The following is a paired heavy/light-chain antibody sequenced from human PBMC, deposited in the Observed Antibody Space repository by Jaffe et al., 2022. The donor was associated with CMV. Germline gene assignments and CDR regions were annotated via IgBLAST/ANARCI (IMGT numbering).Heavy chain of an antibody. V-gene: IGHV4-39*01. CDR1: GGSIGSTNYY. J-gene: IGHJ3*01. CDR3: ARHAEVQLPTWGPPFPF. Sequence: QLQLQESGPRLVKPSGTLSLTCTVSGGSIGSTNYYWGWLRQPPGKGLEWIGSMYYRGNINYNPSLKSRVTISMDTSRNQFSLKLSSVTAADTAIYYCARHAEVQLPTWGPPFPFWGQGTLVTVSS. D-gene: IGHD1-26*01. CDR2: MYYRGNI.
Light chain of an antibody. CDR1: QSVLYGPNNKNL. CDR3: QQYYGDVIT. Sequence: DIVLTQSPDSLAASLGERATINCKSSQSVLYGPNNKNLLAWYQQKPGQPPKLLMYWASTRESGVPDRFSGGGSGTEFTLTISSLQAEDVAVYYCQQYYGDVITFGGGTKVEI. CDR2: WAS. J-gene: IGKJ4*01. V-gene: IGKV4-1*01.